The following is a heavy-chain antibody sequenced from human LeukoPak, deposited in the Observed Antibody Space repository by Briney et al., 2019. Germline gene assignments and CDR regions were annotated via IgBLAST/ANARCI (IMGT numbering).Heavy chain of an antibody. Sequence: GGSLRLSCAASGFTFSSYAMHWVRQAPGKGLEWVAVIWYGGSHEYYADSVKGRFTVSRDNSKNTLYLQMNSLRAEDTAVYYCAKDQPVEMATILPDFDYWGQGTLVTVSS. CDR1: GFTFSSYA. J-gene: IGHJ4*02. D-gene: IGHD5-24*01. CDR2: IWYGGSHE. CDR3: AKDQPVEMATILPDFDY. V-gene: IGHV3-30*02.